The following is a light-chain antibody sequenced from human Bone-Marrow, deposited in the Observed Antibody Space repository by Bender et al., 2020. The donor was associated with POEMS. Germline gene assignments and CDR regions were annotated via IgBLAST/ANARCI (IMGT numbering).Light chain of an antibody. CDR1: SSNIGAHA. J-gene: IGLJ3*02. Sequence: QSVLTQPPSASGTPGQRVTISCSGGSSNIGAHAVNRYQHLPGTAPKLLLYSSRRRPSAVPDRFSGSRSCTSACLASSGRQSEDEAEYYCAVWDDSLNGWVFGGGTELTVL. CDR2: SSR. CDR3: AVWDDSLNGWV. V-gene: IGLV1-44*01.